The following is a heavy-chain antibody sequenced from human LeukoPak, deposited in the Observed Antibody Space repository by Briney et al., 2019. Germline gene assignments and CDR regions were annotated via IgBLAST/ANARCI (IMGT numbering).Heavy chain of an antibody. CDR2: ISYDGSNK. D-gene: IGHD3-10*01. Sequence: GRSLRLSCAASGFTFSSYAMHWVRQAPGKGLEWVAVISYDGSNKYYADSVKGRFTISRDNSKNTLYLQMNSLRAEDTAVYYCASSVRGGAYGMDVWGQGTTVTVSS. J-gene: IGHJ6*02. CDR3: ASSVRGGAYGMDV. CDR1: GFTFSSYA. V-gene: IGHV3-30*14.